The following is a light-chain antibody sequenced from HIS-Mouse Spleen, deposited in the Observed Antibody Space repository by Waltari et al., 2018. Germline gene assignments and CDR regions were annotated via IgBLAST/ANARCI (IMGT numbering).Light chain of an antibody. V-gene: IGKV4-1*01. J-gene: IGKJ1*01. Sequence: DIVMTHSPDSLAVSRGERATINCKSSQSVLYSSNNKNYLAWYQKNPGQPPKLLIYWASNRESGVPDRFSGSGSGTDFTLNISRLQAEDVAVYYCQQYYSTPWTFGQGTKVEIK. CDR1: QSVLYSSNNKNY. CDR2: WAS. CDR3: QQYYSTPWT.